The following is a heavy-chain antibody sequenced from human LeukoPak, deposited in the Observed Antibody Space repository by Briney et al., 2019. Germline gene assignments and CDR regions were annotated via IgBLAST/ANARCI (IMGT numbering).Heavy chain of an antibody. D-gene: IGHD2-2*01. Sequence: GGSLRLSCAASGFTFDDYAMHWVRQAPGKGLEWVSGISWNSGSIGYADSVKGRFTISRDNAKNSLYLQMNGLRAEDMALYYCAKGGLGYCSSTSCYDWYFDLWGRGTLVTVSS. CDR2: ISWNSGSI. J-gene: IGHJ2*01. CDR1: GFTFDDYA. V-gene: IGHV3-9*03. CDR3: AKGGLGYCSSTSCYDWYFDL.